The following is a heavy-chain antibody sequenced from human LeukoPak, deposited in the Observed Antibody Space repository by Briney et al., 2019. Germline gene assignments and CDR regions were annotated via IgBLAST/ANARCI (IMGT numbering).Heavy chain of an antibody. D-gene: IGHD5-18*01. CDR1: GFTFNDYD. CDR3: ARMIGEGYGAFPY. Sequence: AGTLRLSCAVSGFTFNDYDMNWVRNPPGQGLEWVCDSNCNGGSTGYADPVKSRFTVSRVNAKNYLYLQMNTLTVEDTALYYCARMIGEGYGAFPYWGQGTLVTVSS. J-gene: IGHJ4*02. CDR2: SNCNGGST. V-gene: IGHV3-20*04.